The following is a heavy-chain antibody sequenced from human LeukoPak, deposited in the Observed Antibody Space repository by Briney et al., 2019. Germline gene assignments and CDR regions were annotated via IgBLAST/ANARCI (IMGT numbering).Heavy chain of an antibody. V-gene: IGHV1-2*02. CDR3: ARTLYYDSSGYYENFDY. CDR2: INPNSGGT. Sequence: GASVKVSCKASGYTFNGYYKHWVRQAPGQGLEWMGWINPNSGGTNYAQKFQGRVTMTRDTSISTAYMELSRLRSDDTAVYYCARTLYYDSSGYYENFDYWGQGTLVTVSS. D-gene: IGHD3-22*01. CDR1: GYTFNGYY. J-gene: IGHJ4*02.